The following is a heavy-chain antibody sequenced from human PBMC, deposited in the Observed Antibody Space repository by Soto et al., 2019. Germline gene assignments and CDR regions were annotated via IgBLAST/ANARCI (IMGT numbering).Heavy chain of an antibody. V-gene: IGHV3-21*01. CDR3: ARGTGSYVLNPFDY. J-gene: IGHJ4*02. D-gene: IGHD1-1*01. CDR1: GFNFVYSA. CDR2: ISATSTYL. Sequence: GGSLRLSCAASGFNFVYSAMYWVRQAPGKGLEWVSSISATSTYLDYADSVKGRFTVSRDNGQNSLYLQMNSLRAEDTAVYYCARGTGSYVLNPFDYWGQGVLVTVSS.